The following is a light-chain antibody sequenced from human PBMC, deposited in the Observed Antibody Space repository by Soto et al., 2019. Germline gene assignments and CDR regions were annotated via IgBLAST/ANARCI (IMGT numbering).Light chain of an antibody. V-gene: IGKV3-20*01. CDR1: QSISSY. J-gene: IGKJ4*01. CDR3: QQYGNPPL. CDR2: AAS. Sequence: ESVLTQSPATLSLSPGERATLFCRASQSISSYLAWYQQKPGQAPRLLIYAASRRAPGIPERFSGSGSGTDFTLTISRLEPEDLAVYYCQQYGNPPLFGGGTKVDIK.